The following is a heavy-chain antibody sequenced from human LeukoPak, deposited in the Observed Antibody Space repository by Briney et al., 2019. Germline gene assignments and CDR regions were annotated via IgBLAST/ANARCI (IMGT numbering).Heavy chain of an antibody. D-gene: IGHD3-16*02. CDR3: ARGVTGQGLWGNYRAVWYFDL. CDR2: SSRDGDS. CDR1: GGSINNFF. J-gene: IGHJ2*01. V-gene: IGHV4-59*01. Sequence: SETLSLICSVSGGSINNFFWGWIRQPPGKGLEWVRYSSRDGDSDYNPSLKSRLTISLDTSKNQFSLILTSLTAADTALYYCARGVTGQGLWGNYRAVWYFDLWGRGTRVSVSS.